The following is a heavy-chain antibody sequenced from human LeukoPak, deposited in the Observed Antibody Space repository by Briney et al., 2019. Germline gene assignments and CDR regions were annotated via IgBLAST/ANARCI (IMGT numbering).Heavy chain of an antibody. Sequence: GGSLRLSCAASGFTVRSNHMSWVRQAPGKGLEWVSVIYSDDSTNNADSVKGRFTISRDNSKNTLYLQTNSLRAEDTAVYYCAREDSSGGGFDPWGQGTLVTVSS. D-gene: IGHD6-19*01. CDR2: IYSDDST. V-gene: IGHV3-53*05. CDR1: GFTVRSNH. J-gene: IGHJ5*02. CDR3: AREDSSGGGFDP.